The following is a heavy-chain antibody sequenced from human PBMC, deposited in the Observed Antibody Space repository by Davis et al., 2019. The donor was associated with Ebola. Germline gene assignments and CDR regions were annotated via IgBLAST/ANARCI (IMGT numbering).Heavy chain of an antibody. D-gene: IGHD1-14*01. V-gene: IGHV3-23*01. J-gene: IGHJ4*02. CDR1: GFTFSSYA. CDR3: AKTRGGLTGASDY. CDR2: ISGSGGST. Sequence: GESLKISCAASGFTFSSYAMSWVRQAPGKGLEWVSAISGSGGSTYSADSVKGRFTISRGNSKNTLYLQMNSLRAEDTAVYYCAKTRGGLTGASDYWGQGTLVTVSS.